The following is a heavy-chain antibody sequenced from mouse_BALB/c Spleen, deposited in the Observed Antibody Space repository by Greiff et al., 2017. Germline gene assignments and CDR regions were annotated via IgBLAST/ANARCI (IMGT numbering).Heavy chain of an antibody. CDR1: GYNFTSYC. D-gene: IGHD1-2*01. V-gene: IGHV1-55*01. J-gene: IGHJ2*01. CDR3: ARRALLRLPFDY. CDR2: IYPGSGST. Sequence: QVQLQQPGAELVKPGTSVKLSCNASGYNFTSYCINWVKLRPVQGLEWIGDIYPGSGSTNYNENFKSKATLTLDTSSTTAYMQLCSLASEDSALYYCARRALLRLPFDYWGQGTTLTVSS.